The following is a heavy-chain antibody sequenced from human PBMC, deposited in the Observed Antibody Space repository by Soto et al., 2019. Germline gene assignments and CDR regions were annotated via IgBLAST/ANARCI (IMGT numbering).Heavy chain of an antibody. D-gene: IGHD3-10*01. Sequence: QVPLVQSGAEVKKPGSSVTVSCKASGGTFSSYAIPWVRQAPGQGLEWMGGIIPMYGPAKYAQRFQGRVTITADESTTTVYRELTSLTSQDTAVYYCARVTSMVLGVIDNWFDPWGHGTLVTVSS. CDR3: ARVTSMVLGVIDNWFDP. CDR2: IIPMYGPA. V-gene: IGHV1-69*01. CDR1: GGTFSSYA. J-gene: IGHJ5*02.